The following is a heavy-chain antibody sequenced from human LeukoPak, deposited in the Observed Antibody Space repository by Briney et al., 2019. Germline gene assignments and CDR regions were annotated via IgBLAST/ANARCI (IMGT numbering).Heavy chain of an antibody. D-gene: IGHD3-22*01. J-gene: IGHJ4*02. CDR1: GYTFTSYD. CDR2: MNPNSGNT. CDR3: ARGRTYYYDSSGYPLPDY. Sequence: ASVKVSCKASGYTFTSYDINWARQATGQGLEWMGWMNPNSGNTGYAQKFQGRVTMTRNTSISTAYMELSSLRSEDTAVYYCARGRTYYYDSSGYPLPDYWGQGTLVTVSS. V-gene: IGHV1-8*01.